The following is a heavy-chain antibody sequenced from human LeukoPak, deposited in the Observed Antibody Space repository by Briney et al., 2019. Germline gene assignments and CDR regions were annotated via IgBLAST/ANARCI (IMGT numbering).Heavy chain of an antibody. D-gene: IGHD5-12*01. CDR3: AKGLRGPGYFDY. CDR2: ISGSGGST. V-gene: IGHV3-23*01. CDR1: GFTFSSYA. J-gene: IGHJ4*02. Sequence: GGSLILSCAASGFTFSSYAMSWVRQAPGKGLEWVSAISGSGGSTYYADSVKGRFTISRDNSKNTLYLQMNSLRAEDTAVYYCAKGLRGPGYFDYWGQGTLVTVSS.